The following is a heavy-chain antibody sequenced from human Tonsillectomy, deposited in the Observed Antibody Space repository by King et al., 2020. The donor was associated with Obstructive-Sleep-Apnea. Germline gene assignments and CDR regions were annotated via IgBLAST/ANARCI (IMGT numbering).Heavy chain of an antibody. Sequence: QLQESGPGLVKPSETLSLTCTVSGYSISSGYYWGWIRQPPGKGLEWIGSIYHSGSTYYNPSLKSRVTISVDTSKNQFSLKLSSVTAADTAVYYCARDLWGPSLSGWYLYFDYWGQGTLVTVSS. V-gene: IGHV4-38-2*02. D-gene: IGHD6-19*01. CDR1: GYSISSGYY. J-gene: IGHJ4*02. CDR2: IYHSGST. CDR3: ARDLWGPSLSGWYLYFDY.